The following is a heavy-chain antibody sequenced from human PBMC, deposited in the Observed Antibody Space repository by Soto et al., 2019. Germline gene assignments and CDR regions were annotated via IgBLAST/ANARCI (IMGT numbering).Heavy chain of an antibody. CDR3: ARGRGGWYPYYYYGMDV. D-gene: IGHD6-19*01. CDR2: INHSGST. J-gene: IGHJ6*02. CDR1: GGSFSGYY. V-gene: IGHV4-34*01. Sequence: SEALSLTCAVYGGSFSGYYWSWIRQPPGKGLERIGEINHSGSTNYNPSLKSRVTISVDTSKNQFSLKLSSVTAADTAVYYCARGRGGWYPYYYYGMDVWGQGTTDTVSS.